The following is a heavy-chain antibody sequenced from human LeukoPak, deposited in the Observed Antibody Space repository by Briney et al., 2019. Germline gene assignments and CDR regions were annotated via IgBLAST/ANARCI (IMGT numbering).Heavy chain of an antibody. CDR3: ARSNQADDY. Sequence: PGGSLRLSCAASGFTFSSYWMHWVRQVPGKGLVWVSRINPGGSSTAYADSVKGRFTISGDNAKNTPYLQMDSLRAEDTAIYYCARSNQADDYWGQGTLVTVSS. CDR2: INPGGSST. J-gene: IGHJ4*02. CDR1: GFTFSSYW. D-gene: IGHD1-14*01. V-gene: IGHV3-74*01.